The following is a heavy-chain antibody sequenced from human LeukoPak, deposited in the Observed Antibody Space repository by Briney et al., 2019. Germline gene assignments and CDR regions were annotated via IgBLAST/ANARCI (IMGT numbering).Heavy chain of an antibody. D-gene: IGHD3-3*01. V-gene: IGHV3-23*01. Sequence: PGGSLRLSCAASGFTFSSYAMSWVRQAPGKGLEWVSAITGSGGSTYYADSVKGRFTISRENSKNTLFLQMNRLRAEDTAVYYYTAYDFWSSFDYWGQGTLVTVSS. CDR1: GFTFSSYA. J-gene: IGHJ4*02. CDR3: TAYDFWSSFDY. CDR2: ITGSGGST.